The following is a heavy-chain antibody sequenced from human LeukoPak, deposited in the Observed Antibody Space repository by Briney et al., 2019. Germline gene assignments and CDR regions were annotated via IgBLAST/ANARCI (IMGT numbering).Heavy chain of an antibody. D-gene: IGHD6-19*01. CDR3: ARDQYSGHWFYAFDI. Sequence: GGSLRLSCAASGFTFSSYSMNWVRQAPGKGLEWVSSISSSSAYIYYADSMKGRFTISRDNAKNSLFLQMNSLRDEDTAVYYCARDQYSGHWFYAFDIWGQGTMVTVSS. J-gene: IGHJ3*02. V-gene: IGHV3-21*01. CDR2: ISSSSAYI. CDR1: GFTFSSYS.